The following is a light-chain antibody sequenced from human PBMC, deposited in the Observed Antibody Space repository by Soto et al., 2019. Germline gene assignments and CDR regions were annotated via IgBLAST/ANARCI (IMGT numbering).Light chain of an antibody. CDR3: CSYAGDFYV. Sequence: QSVLTQPRSVSGSPGQSVAISCTGTTSDVGGYDYVSWYQQHPGKAPELIIFDVTKRPSGVPDRFSGSKSGNTASLTISGPQAEDEADYFCCSYAGDFYVFGSGTKVTVL. V-gene: IGLV2-11*01. CDR1: TSDVGGYDY. J-gene: IGLJ1*01. CDR2: DVT.